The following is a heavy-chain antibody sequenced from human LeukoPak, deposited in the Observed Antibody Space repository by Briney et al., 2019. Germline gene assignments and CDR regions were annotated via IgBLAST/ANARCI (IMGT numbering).Heavy chain of an antibody. Sequence: PGGSLRLSCAASGFTVSSNYMSWVRQAPGKGLEWVSVIYSGGSTYYADSVKGRFTISRDNSKNTLYLQMNSLRAEDTAVYYCARSPRGFYYFDYWGQGTLVTVPS. CDR1: GFTVSSNY. D-gene: IGHD3-10*01. V-gene: IGHV3-53*01. J-gene: IGHJ4*02. CDR2: IYSGGST. CDR3: ARSPRGFYYFDY.